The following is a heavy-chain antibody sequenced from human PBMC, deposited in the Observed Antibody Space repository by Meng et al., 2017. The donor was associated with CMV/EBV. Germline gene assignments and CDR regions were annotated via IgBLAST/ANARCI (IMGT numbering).Heavy chain of an antibody. V-gene: IGHV4-30-2*01. CDR1: GGSISSGGYS. CDR3: ARYSSSWSPYFDY. D-gene: IGHD6-13*01. Sequence: VSGGSISSGGYSWSWIRQPPGKGLEWIGYIYHSGSTYYNPSLKSRVTISVDRSKNQFSLKLSSVTAADTAVYYCARYSSSWSPYFDYWGQGTLVTVSS. J-gene: IGHJ4*02. CDR2: IYHSGST.